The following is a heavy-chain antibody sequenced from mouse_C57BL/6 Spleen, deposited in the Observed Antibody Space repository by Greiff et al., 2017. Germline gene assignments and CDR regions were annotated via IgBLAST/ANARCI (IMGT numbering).Heavy chain of an antibody. CDR1: GYTFTSYW. J-gene: IGHJ3*01. CDR2: IDPSDSYT. V-gene: IGHV1-69*01. D-gene: IGHD1-1*01. Sequence: VQLQQPGAELVMPGASVKLSCKASGYTFTSYWMHWVKQRPGQGLEWIGEIDPSDSYTNYNQKFKGKSTLTVDKSSSTAYMQLSSLTSEDSAVYYCARNCGSSYPFAYWGQGTLVTVSA. CDR3: ARNCGSSYPFAY.